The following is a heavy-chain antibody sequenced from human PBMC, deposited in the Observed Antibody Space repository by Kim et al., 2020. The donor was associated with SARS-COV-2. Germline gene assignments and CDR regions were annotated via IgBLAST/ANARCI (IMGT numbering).Heavy chain of an antibody. V-gene: IGHV3-11*04. J-gene: IGHJ5*02. CDR3: ARDPNTMVRGNLFDP. CDR1: GFTFSDYY. CDR2: ISSSGSTI. Sequence: GGSLRLSCAASGFTFSDYYMSWIRQAPGKGLEWVSYISSSGSTIYYADSVKGRFTISRDNAKNSLYLQMNSLRAEDTAVYYCARDPNTMVRGNLFDPWGQGTLVTVSS. D-gene: IGHD3-10*01.